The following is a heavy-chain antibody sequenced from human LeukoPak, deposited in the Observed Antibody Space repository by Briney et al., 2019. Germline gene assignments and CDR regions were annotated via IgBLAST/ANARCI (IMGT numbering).Heavy chain of an antibody. CDR3: ARARLSDSNYLLYYYYYMDV. V-gene: IGHV6-1*01. CDR2: TYYRSKWYN. Sequence: SQTLSLTCAISGDSVSSNSAAWNWVRQSPSRGLEWLGRTYYRSKWYNDYAVSVKSRITINPDTSKNQFSLQLNSVTPEDTAVYYCARARLSDSNYLLYYYYYMDVWDKGTTVTVSS. J-gene: IGHJ6*03. CDR1: GDSVSSNSAA. D-gene: IGHD4-11*01.